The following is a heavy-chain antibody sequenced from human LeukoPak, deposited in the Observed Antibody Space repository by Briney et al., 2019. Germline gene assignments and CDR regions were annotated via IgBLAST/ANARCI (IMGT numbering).Heavy chain of an antibody. CDR3: ARDPPDVDENYYFDY. V-gene: IGHV1-2*02. CDR2: INPNSGGT. CDR1: GYTFTGYY. D-gene: IGHD3/OR15-3a*01. J-gene: IGHJ4*02. Sequence: ASVKVSCKASGYTFTGYYMHWVRQAPGQGLEWMGWINPNSGGTNYAQKFQGRVTMTRDTSISTAYMELSRLRSDDTAVYYCARDPPDVDENYYFDYWGQGTLVTVPS.